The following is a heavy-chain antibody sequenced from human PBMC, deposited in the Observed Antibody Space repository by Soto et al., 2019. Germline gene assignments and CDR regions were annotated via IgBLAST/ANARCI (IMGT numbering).Heavy chain of an antibody. D-gene: IGHD2-15*01. CDR1: GGSISSYY. CDR2: IYTSGST. V-gene: IGHV4-4*07. Sequence: TCTVSGGSISSYYWSWIRQPAGKGLEWIGRIYTSGSTNYNPSLKSRVTMSVDTSKNQFSLKLSSVTAADTAVYYCARGVAATPWVDYYYGMDVWGQGTTVTVSS. J-gene: IGHJ6*02. CDR3: ARGVAATPWVDYYYGMDV.